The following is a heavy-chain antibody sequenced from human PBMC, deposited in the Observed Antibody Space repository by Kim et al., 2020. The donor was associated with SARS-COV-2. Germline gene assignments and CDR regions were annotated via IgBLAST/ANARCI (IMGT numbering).Heavy chain of an antibody. D-gene: IGHD6-6*01. Sequence: SETLSLTCSISGGSIRSYYWAWIRQSPGRGLEWIGDISNSGKSNYNPSLKSRVSMSVDTSKTRFSLRLTSVTAADTAVYYCATESWGSPWNVYPFDVWGRGTEVIVSS. CDR3: ATESWGSPWNVYPFDV. CDR1: GGSIRSYY. J-gene: IGHJ3*01. CDR2: ISNSGKS. V-gene: IGHV4-59*01.